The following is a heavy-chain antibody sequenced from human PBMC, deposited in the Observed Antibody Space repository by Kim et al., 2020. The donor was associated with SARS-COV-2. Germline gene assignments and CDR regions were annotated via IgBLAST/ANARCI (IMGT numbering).Heavy chain of an antibody. CDR1: GFTFSSYE. Sequence: GGSLRLSCAASGFTFSSYEMNWVRQAPGKGLEWVSYISSSGSTIYYADSVKGRFTISRDNAKNSLYLQMNSLRAEDTAVYYCARVPRYGSGAFFWGQGTLVTVSS. V-gene: IGHV3-48*03. CDR2: ISSSGSTI. D-gene: IGHD3-10*01. CDR3: ARVPRYGSGAFF. J-gene: IGHJ4*02.